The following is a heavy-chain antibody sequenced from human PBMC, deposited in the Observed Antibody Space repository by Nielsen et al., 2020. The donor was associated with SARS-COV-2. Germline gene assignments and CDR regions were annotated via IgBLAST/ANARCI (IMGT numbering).Heavy chain of an antibody. J-gene: IGHJ4*02. CDR1: GFTFSSYG. V-gene: IGHV3-33*01. D-gene: IGHD3-22*01. Sequence: GESLKISCAASGFTFSSYGMHWVRQAPGKGLEWVAVIWYDGSNKYYADSVKGRFTISRDNSKNTLYLQMNSLRAEDTAVYYCARVAYYDSSGYFDYWGQGTLVTVSS. CDR2: IWYDGSNK. CDR3: ARVAYYDSSGYFDY.